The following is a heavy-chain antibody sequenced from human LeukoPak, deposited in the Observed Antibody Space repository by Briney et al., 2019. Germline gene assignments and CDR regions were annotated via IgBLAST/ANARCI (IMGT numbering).Heavy chain of an antibody. D-gene: IGHD6-19*01. CDR3: AKRRLNKGWPPRAFEP. CDR2: IIGSGGTT. V-gene: IGHV3-23*01. CDR1: GFTFSTYG. J-gene: IGHJ5*02. Sequence: GGSLRLSCVPSGFTFSTYGMSWVRQAPGRGLEWVSTIIGSGGTTYYADSVKGRFTISRDNSKHPMYLQINRPRGEDTAVYYCAKRRLNKGWPPRAFEPRGQRTLVTASS.